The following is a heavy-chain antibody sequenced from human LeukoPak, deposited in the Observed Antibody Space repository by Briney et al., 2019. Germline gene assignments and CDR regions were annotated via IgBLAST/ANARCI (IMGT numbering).Heavy chain of an antibody. CDR2: ISYDGSNK. CDR1: GFTFSSYG. Sequence: PGGSLRLSCAASGFTFSSYGMHWVRQAPGKGLEWVAVISYDGSNKYYADSVKGRFTISRDNSKDTLYLQMNSLRAEDTAVYYCAKEVSEAVAAFDYWGQGTLVTVSS. J-gene: IGHJ4*02. CDR3: AKEVSEAVAAFDY. V-gene: IGHV3-30*18. D-gene: IGHD6-19*01.